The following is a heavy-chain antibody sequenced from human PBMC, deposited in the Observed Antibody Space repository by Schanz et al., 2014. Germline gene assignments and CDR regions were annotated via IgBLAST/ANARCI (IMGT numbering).Heavy chain of an antibody. J-gene: IGHJ3*02. V-gene: IGHV3-30*18. Sequence: VQLVESGGGLVQPGGSLRLSCAASGFTFNSYGLHWVRQAPGKGLEWVAVISYDGSNKYYADSVKGRFTISRDNSKNTLYLQMSSLRVEDTAVYYCAKDSSALYGRDDAFDIWGQGTMVTVSS. D-gene: IGHD6-19*01. CDR3: AKDSSALYGRDDAFDI. CDR2: ISYDGSNK. CDR1: GFTFNSYG.